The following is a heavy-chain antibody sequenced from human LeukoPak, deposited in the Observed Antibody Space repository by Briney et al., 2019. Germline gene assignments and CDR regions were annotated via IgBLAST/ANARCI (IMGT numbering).Heavy chain of an antibody. J-gene: IGHJ5*02. CDR3: ARVKALVIVGSTTVLDP. D-gene: IGHD1-26*01. Sequence: ASVKVSCKASGYTFTDYYIHWVRQAPGQGLEWMGWINPNSHGINYAQKFQGRVTMTRDTSITTAYMELSRLRSDDTAVYYCARVKALVIVGSTTVLDPWGQGTLVTVSS. CDR2: INPNSHGI. V-gene: IGHV1-2*02. CDR1: GYTFTDYY.